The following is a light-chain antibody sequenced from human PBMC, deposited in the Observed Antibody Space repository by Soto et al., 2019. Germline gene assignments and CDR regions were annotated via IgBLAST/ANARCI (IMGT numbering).Light chain of an antibody. V-gene: IGKV3-15*01. CDR1: QTINNR. CDR3: QQYNNWPRT. Sequence: EIVMTQSPATLSVSPGERATLSCRASQTINNRLAWHQQKAGQAPRLLIYGASTSTTGIAARFSGSGSGTEFTLTISSLQPEDFAVYYCQQYNNWPRTFGQGTKVEIK. J-gene: IGKJ1*01. CDR2: GAS.